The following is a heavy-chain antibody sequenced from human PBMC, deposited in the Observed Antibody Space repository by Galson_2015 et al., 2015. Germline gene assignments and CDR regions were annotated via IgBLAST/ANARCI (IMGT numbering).Heavy chain of an antibody. CDR1: GFTFSGYS. Sequence: SLRLSCEASGFTFSGYSMNWVRQAPGQGLEWVSSISDRSTYIFYADSVKGRFTISRDDAKKSLYLQMNSLRVEDTAVYYCAIEIVVVSSTTVRMFNWFDPWGQGTLVTVSS. D-gene: IGHD2-2*01. CDR2: ISDRSTYI. CDR3: AIEIVVVSSTTVRMFNWFDP. V-gene: IGHV3-21*01. J-gene: IGHJ5*02.